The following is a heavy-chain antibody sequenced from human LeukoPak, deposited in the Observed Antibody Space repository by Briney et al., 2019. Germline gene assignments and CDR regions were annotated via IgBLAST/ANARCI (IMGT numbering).Heavy chain of an antibody. Sequence: SETLSLTCTVSGNSINSGSYYYSWIRQPAGKGLEWIGRIYIRGSTNYNPSLKSRVTVSVDTSNNQFSLNLGSVTAADTAVYYCAATHYRDSSGSYWGFDYWGQGILVTVSS. CDR1: GNSINSGSYY. CDR3: AATHYRDSSGSYWGFDY. J-gene: IGHJ4*02. CDR2: IYIRGST. D-gene: IGHD3-22*01. V-gene: IGHV4-61*02.